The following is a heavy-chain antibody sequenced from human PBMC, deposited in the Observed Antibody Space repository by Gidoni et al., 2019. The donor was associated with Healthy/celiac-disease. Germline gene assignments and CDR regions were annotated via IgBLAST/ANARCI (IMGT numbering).Heavy chain of an antibody. CDR1: GFTFSSYA. CDR2: ISSNGGST. D-gene: IGHD3-9*01. J-gene: IGHJ4*02. Sequence: EVQLVESGGGLVQPGGSLRLSCAASGFTFSSYAMHWVRQAPGKGLEYVSAISSNGGSTYYANSVKGRFTISRDNSKNTLYLQMGSLRAEDMAVYYCARGSLNYDILTGYLSYWGQGTLVTVSS. CDR3: ARGSLNYDILTGYLSY. V-gene: IGHV3-64*01.